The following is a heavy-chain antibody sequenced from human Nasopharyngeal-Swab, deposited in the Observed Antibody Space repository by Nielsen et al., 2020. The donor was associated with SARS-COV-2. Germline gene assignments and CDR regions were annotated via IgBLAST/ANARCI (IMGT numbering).Heavy chain of an antibody. J-gene: IGHJ6*02. D-gene: IGHD6-13*01. CDR1: GFIFSSYW. Sequence: GGSLRLSCAASGFIFSSYWMHWVGQAPGKGLGWVSRIKSDGSSTSYADSVKGRFTISRDNAKNTLFLQMNSLRAEDTAVYYCAREAIAAAGPGMDVWGQGTTVTVSS. CDR3: AREAIAAAGPGMDV. V-gene: IGHV3-74*01. CDR2: IKSDGSST.